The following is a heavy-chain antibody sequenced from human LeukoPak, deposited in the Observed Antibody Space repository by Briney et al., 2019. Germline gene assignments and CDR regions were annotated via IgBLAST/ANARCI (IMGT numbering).Heavy chain of an antibody. J-gene: IGHJ4*02. Sequence: PGGSLRLSCAASGFTFSRYSMHWVRQTPGKGLEWVAMISYDGSTKSYADSVKGRFTISRDNSKNTLYLQMNSLRVDDTALYYCARVGVVVIPAARFDCWGQGTLVTVSS. CDR2: ISYDGSTK. V-gene: IGHV3-30*01. D-gene: IGHD2-2*01. CDR3: ARVGVVVIPAARFDC. CDR1: GFTFSRYS.